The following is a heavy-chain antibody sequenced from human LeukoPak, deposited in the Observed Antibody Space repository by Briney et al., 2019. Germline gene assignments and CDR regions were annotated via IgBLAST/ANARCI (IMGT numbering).Heavy chain of an antibody. J-gene: IGHJ4*02. Sequence: SETLSLTCTVSGGSISSSSYYWGWIRQPPGKGLEWIGSIYYSGSTYYNPSLKSRVTISVDRSKNQFSLKLSSVTAADTAVYYCARSIRFSGWYVDYWGQGTLVTVSS. CDR3: ARSIRFSGWYVDY. D-gene: IGHD6-19*01. CDR2: IYYSGST. CDR1: GGSISSSSYY. V-gene: IGHV4-39*07.